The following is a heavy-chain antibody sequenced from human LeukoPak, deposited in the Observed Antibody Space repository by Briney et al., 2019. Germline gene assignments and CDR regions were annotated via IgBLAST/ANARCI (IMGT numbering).Heavy chain of an antibody. J-gene: IGHJ3*02. V-gene: IGHV4-39*07. CDR2: IYYSGST. Sequence: PETLSRTCTVSRGSISSSRYYWGWIRQPPGKGLEWIVSIYYSGSTYYNPSLKSRVTISVDTSKNQFSLKVSSVTAGDTAVYYCARELYYDIWIGYLNDAFDIWGQGTMVTVSS. CDR3: ARELYYDIWIGYLNDAFDI. CDR1: RGSISSSRYY. D-gene: IGHD3-3*01.